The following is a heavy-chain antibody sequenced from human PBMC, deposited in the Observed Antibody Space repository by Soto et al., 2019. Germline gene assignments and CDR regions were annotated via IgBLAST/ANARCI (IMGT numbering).Heavy chain of an antibody. D-gene: IGHD3-22*01. CDR3: AKNLDYYDSSGSREFDY. V-gene: IGHV3-23*01. Sequence: PGGSLRLSFAASGFTFSRYAMRRVRQAPGKGLEWVSAISGSGGSTYYADSVKGRFTISRDNSKNTLYLQMNSLRAEDTAVYYCAKNLDYYDSSGSREFDYWGQGTLVTVSS. CDR1: GFTFSRYA. CDR2: ISGSGGST. J-gene: IGHJ4*02.